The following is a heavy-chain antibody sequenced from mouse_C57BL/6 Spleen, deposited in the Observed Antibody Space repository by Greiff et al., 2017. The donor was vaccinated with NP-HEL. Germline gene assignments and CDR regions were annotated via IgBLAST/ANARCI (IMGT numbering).Heavy chain of an antibody. J-gene: IGHJ1*03. D-gene: IGHD1-1*01. V-gene: IGHV6-3*01. CDR2: IRLKSDNYAT. Sequence: DVHLVESGGGLVQPGGSMKLSCVASGFTFSNYWMNWVRQSPEKGLEWVAQIRLKSDNYATHYAESVKGRFTISRDDSKSSVYLQMNNLRAEDTGIYYCHNYYHWYFDVWGTGTTVTVSS. CDR1: GFTFSNYW. CDR3: HNYYHWYFDV.